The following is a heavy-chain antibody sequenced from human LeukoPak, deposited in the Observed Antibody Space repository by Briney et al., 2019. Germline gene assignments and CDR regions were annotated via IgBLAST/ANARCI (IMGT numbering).Heavy chain of an antibody. CDR1: VGSISRYD. CDR3: ERGAGGDHPFDY. Sequence: PSETLSLTCAASVGSISRYDWSWIRQPPGKGLEWIGYIYYSGSTNYNPSLKSRVTISVDTSENQFFLKLNSVTAADTAVYYCERGAGGDHPFDYGGQGSLVTV. CDR2: IYYSGST. V-gene: IGHV4-59*01. J-gene: IGHJ4*02. D-gene: IGHD2-21*02.